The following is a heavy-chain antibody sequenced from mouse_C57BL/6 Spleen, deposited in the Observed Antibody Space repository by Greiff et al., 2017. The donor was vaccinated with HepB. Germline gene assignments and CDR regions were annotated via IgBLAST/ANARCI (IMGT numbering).Heavy chain of an antibody. CDR1: GFTFSDYY. D-gene: IGHD1-1*02. J-gene: IGHJ3*01. Sequence: EVQGVESGGGLVQPGGSLKLSCAASGFTFSDYYMYWVRQTPEKRLEWVAYISTGGGSTYYPDTVKGRFTISRDNAKNTLYLQMSRLKSEDTAMYYCASPYGLWGQGTLVTVSA. CDR2: ISTGGGST. V-gene: IGHV5-12*01. CDR3: ASPYGL.